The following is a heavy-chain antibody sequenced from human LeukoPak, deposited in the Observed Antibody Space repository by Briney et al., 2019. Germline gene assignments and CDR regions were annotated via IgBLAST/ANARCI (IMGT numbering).Heavy chain of an antibody. CDR3: ATTGNVFKSGYYEDY. CDR1: GYTFTDYY. Sequence: ASVKVSCKASGYTFTDYYMHWVQQAPGKGLEWMGRVDPEDGETIYAEKFQGRVTITADTSTDTAYMELSSLRSEDTAVYYCATTGNVFKSGYYEDYWDQGTLVTVSS. J-gene: IGHJ4*02. D-gene: IGHD3-3*01. V-gene: IGHV1-69-2*01. CDR2: VDPEDGET.